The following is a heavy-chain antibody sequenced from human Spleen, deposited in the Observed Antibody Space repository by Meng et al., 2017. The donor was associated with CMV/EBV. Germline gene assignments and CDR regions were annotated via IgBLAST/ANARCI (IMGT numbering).Heavy chain of an antibody. CDR3: AKSKLPYYFDY. CDR2: IRYDGSNK. CDR1: GFTFSSYG. Sequence: VRRVGAGGGVGQPGGSLGLSCAASGFTFSSYGMHWVRQAPGKGLEWVAFIRYDGSNKYYADSVKGRFTISRDNSKNTLYLQMNSLRAEDTAVYYCAKSKLPYYFDYWGQGTLVTVSS. J-gene: IGHJ4*02. V-gene: IGHV3-30*02.